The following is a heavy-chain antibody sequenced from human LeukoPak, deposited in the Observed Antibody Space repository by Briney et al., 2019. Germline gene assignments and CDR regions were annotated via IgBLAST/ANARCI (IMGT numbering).Heavy chain of an antibody. CDR3: ARDDKIVVPGGYYFDY. D-gene: IGHD2-15*01. CDR2: IIPMLGRA. Sequence: GSSVKVSCKASGGTFSSYDISWVRHPPGQGLEWMGGIIPMLGRATYAQKFQGRVTMTRDMSTSKVYMVMMSLRADETAAYYCARDDKIVVPGGYYFDYWGQGTLVTVSS. CDR1: GGTFSSYD. V-gene: IGHV1-69*04. J-gene: IGHJ4*02.